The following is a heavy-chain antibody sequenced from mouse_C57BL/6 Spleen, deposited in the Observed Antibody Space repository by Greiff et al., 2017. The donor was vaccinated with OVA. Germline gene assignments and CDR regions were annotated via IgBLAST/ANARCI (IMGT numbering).Heavy chain of an antibody. J-gene: IGHJ4*01. Sequence: QVQLQQPGTELVKPGASVKLSCKASGYTFTSYWMHWVKQRPGQGLEWIGNINPSNGGTNYNEKFKSKATLTVDKSSSTAYMQISSLTSEDSAVYYCARSMVTGYYAMDYWGQGTSVTVSS. D-gene: IGHD2-2*01. CDR3: ARSMVTGYYAMDY. CDR2: INPSNGGT. V-gene: IGHV1-53*01. CDR1: GYTFTSYW.